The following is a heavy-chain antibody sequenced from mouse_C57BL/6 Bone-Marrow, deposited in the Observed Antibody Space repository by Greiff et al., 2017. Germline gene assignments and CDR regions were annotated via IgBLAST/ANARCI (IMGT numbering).Heavy chain of an antibody. CDR2: FDPSDSYT. D-gene: IGHD1-1*01. J-gene: IGHJ3*01. CDR1: GYTFTSYW. Sequence: VQLQQPGAELVRPGTSVKLSCKASGYTFTSYWMHWVKQRPGQGLAWIGVFDPSDSYTNYNQKFKGKATLTVDTTSITAYMQLSSLTDEDAAFYYCARSTGSSPAYRGQGTLVTVAA. V-gene: IGHV1-59*01. CDR3: ARSTGSSPAY.